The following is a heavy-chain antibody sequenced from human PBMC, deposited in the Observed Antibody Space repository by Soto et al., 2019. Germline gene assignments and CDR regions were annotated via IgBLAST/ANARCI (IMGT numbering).Heavy chain of an antibody. J-gene: IGHJ6*02. Sequence: QVQLVQSGAEEKKLGASVKVSCKASGYTFTSYYMHWVRQAPGQGLESMGIINPSGGSTSYAQKFQGRVTMTRDTSTSTVYMELSSLRSEDTAVYYCARGLIPRTYYYYGMDVWGQGTTVTVSS. D-gene: IGHD3-16*01. V-gene: IGHV1-46*01. CDR2: INPSGGST. CDR1: GYTFTSYY. CDR3: ARGLIPRTYYYYGMDV.